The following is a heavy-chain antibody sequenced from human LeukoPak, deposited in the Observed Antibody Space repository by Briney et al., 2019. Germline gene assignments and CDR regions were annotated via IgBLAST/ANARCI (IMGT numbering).Heavy chain of an antibody. J-gene: IGHJ4*02. V-gene: IGHV3-11*06. Sequence: GGSLRLSCAASGFTFSDYYMSWIGHAPGKGLEGVSYISSSSSNRNYADSVKGRFTISRDNARNSLYLQMNSLRAEDTAVYYCARAQYYLDSWGQGTLVTVSS. CDR3: ARAQYYLDS. CDR2: ISSSSSNR. CDR1: GFTFSDYY.